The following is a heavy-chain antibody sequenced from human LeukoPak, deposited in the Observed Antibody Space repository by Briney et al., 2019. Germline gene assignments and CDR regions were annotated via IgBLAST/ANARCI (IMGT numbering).Heavy chain of an antibody. CDR2: INAGNGNT. V-gene: IGHV1-3*01. CDR1: GYTFTSYA. CDR3: ARGGYSSSWYPSGAYYYGMDV. J-gene: IGHJ6*02. Sequence: ASVKVSCTASGYTFTSYAMHWVRQAPGQRLEWMGWINAGNGNTKYSQKFQGRVTITRDTSASTAYMELSSLRSEDTAVYYCARGGYSSSWYPSGAYYYGMDVWGQGTTVTVSS. D-gene: IGHD6-13*01.